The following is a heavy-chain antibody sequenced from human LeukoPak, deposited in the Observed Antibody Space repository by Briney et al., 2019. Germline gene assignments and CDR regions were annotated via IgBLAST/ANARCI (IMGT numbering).Heavy chain of an antibody. D-gene: IGHD3-10*01. Sequence: ASVKVSCTASGYTFTVYYMHWVRQAPGQGLEWMGWINPNSGGTNYAQKFQGRVTMTRDTSISTAYMELSRLRSDDTAVYYCAREGSGGSYGMDVWGQGTTVTVSS. J-gene: IGHJ6*02. V-gene: IGHV1-2*02. CDR2: INPNSGGT. CDR3: AREGSGGSYGMDV. CDR1: GYTFTVYY.